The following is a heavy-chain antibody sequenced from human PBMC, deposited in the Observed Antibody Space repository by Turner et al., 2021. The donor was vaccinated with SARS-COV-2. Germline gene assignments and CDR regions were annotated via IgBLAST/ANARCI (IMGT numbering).Heavy chain of an antibody. CDR3: VREYCGGGICPGFYYFDF. Sequence: EVQLVESGGGLLRPGESLRLSCAASGFPFGTYDMHWFRQPTGKSLEGVSASGVIGDTDYSGSVKGRFTISRENARNSLYLQINSLRAEDTAVYYCVREYCGGGICPGFYYFDFWGQGTLVTVSS. J-gene: IGHJ4*02. V-gene: IGHV3-13*01. D-gene: IGHD2-15*01. CDR2: SGVIGDT. CDR1: GFPFGTYD.